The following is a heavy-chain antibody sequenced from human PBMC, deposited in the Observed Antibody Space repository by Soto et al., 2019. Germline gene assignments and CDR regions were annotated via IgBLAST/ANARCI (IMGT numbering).Heavy chain of an antibody. CDR2: IIPIFGTA. J-gene: IGHJ6*02. V-gene: IGHV1-69*06. CDR1: GGTFSSYA. D-gene: IGHD4-4*01. Sequence: QVQLVQSGAEVKKPGSSVKVSCKASGGTFSSYAISWVRQAPGQGLEWMGGIIPIFGTANYAQKFQGRVTITADKSTSTAYMELSSLRSEDTAVYYCARDQALNGCNSEIYYYYGMDVWGQGTTVTVSS. CDR3: ARDQALNGCNSEIYYYYGMDV.